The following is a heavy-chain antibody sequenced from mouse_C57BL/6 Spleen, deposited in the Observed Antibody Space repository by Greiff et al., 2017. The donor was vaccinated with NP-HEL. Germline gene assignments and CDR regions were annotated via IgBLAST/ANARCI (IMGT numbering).Heavy chain of an antibody. D-gene: IGHD2-3*01. CDR1: GFTFSDYY. J-gene: IGHJ2*01. V-gene: IGHV5-16*01. Sequence: DVKLVESEGGLVQPGRSLKLSCTASGFTFSDYYMAWVRQVPEKGLEWVANINYDGSSTYYLASLKSRFIISRDNAKNNLYLQMSSLKSEDTATYYCARDYDGYFDYWGQGTTLTVSS. CDR2: INYDGSST. CDR3: ARDYDGYFDY.